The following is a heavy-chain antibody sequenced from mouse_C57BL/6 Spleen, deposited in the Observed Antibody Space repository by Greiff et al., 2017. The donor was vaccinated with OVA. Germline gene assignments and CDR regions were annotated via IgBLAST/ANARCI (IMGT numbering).Heavy chain of an antibody. D-gene: IGHD2-13*01. CDR3: ARGDGDYVESAMDY. CDR2: IYPGDGDT. V-gene: IGHV1-80*01. J-gene: IGHJ4*01. Sequence: VKLMESGAELVKPGASVKISCKASGYAFSSYWMNWVKQRPGKGLEWIGQIYPGDGDTNYNGKFKGKATLTADKSSSTAYMQLSSLTSEDSAVYFCARGDGDYVESAMDYWGQGTSVTVSS. CDR1: GYAFSSYW.